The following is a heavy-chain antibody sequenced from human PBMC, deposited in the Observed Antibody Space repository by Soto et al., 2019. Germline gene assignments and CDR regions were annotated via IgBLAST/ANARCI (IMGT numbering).Heavy chain of an antibody. V-gene: IGHV5-10-1*01. CDR2: IDPSDSYT. CDR3: ARQMFAYCSSTICLKLGYYYYGMEV. Sequence: GESLKISCKGSGYSFTSYWISWVRQMPGKGLEWMGRIDPSDSYTNYSPSFQGHVTISADKSISTAYLQWSSLKASDTAMYYCARQMFAYCSSTICLKLGYYYYGMEVWGQGTTVTVSS. D-gene: IGHD2-2*01. CDR1: GYSFTSYW. J-gene: IGHJ6*02.